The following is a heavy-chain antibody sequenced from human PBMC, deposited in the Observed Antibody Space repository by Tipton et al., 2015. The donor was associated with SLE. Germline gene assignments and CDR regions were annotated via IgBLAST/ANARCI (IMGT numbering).Heavy chain of an antibody. CDR1: GFTFSSYS. V-gene: IGHV3-21*01. CDR2: ISSSSSYI. D-gene: IGHD2-2*01. J-gene: IGHJ3*02. Sequence: SLRLSCAASGFTFSSYSMNWVRQAPGKGLEWVSSISSSSSYIYYADSVKGRFTISRDNAKNSLYLQMNSLRAEDTAVYYCARVSLNFLVPAARGAFDIWGQGTMVTVSS. CDR3: ARVSLNFLVPAARGAFDI.